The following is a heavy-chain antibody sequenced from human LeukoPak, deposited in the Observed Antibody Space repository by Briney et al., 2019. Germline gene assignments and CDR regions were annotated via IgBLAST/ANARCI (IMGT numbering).Heavy chain of an antibody. J-gene: IGHJ4*02. CDR2: IIHIFGTA. CDR3: ARDEPHYGSGSYRPFDY. CDR1: GGTFSSYA. D-gene: IGHD3-10*01. V-gene: IGHV1-69*13. Sequence: SVKVSCKASGGTFSSYAISWVRQAPGQGLEWMGGIIHIFGTANYAQKFQGRVTITADESTSTAYMELSSLRSEDTAVYYCARDEPHYGSGSYRPFDYWGQGTLVTVSS.